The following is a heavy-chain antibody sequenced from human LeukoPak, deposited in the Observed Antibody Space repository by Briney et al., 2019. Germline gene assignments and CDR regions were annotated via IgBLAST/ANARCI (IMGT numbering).Heavy chain of an antibody. J-gene: IGHJ3*02. V-gene: IGHV1-46*01. CDR3: ARVKGYTKRDI. Sequence: ASVKVSCKASGYTFTSYYMHWVRQAPGQGLEWMGIINPSGGSTSYAQKFQGRVTMTRNTSISTAYMELSSLRSEDTAVYYCARVKGYTKRDIWGQGTMVTVSS. CDR2: INPSGGST. CDR1: GYTFTSYY. D-gene: IGHD5-12*01.